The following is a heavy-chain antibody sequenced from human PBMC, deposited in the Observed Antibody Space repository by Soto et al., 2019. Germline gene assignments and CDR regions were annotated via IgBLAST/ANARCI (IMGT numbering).Heavy chain of an antibody. J-gene: IGHJ6*02. CDR1: GYTFTSYG. Sequence: ASGYTFTSYGIGWVRQAPGQGLEWMGLISAYNGNTNYAQKLQGRVTMTTDTSTSTAYMELRSLRSDDTAVYYCARDGSSWYYYYYGMDVWGQGTTVTVSS. V-gene: IGHV1-18*04. CDR2: ISAYNGNT. CDR3: ARDGSSWYYYYYGMDV. D-gene: IGHD6-13*01.